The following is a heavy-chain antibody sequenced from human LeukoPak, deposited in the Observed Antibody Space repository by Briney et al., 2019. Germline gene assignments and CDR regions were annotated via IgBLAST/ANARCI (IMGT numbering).Heavy chain of an antibody. D-gene: IGHD3-22*01. J-gene: IGHJ3*02. CDR1: GGTFSSYA. V-gene: IGHV1-69*05. CDR2: IIPIFGTA. Sequence: ASVKVSCKASGGTFSSYAISWVRQAPGQGLEWMGGIIPIFGTANYAQKFQGRVTITTDESTSTAYMELSSLRSEDTAVYYCARGGSSGTDAFDIWGQGTMVTVSS. CDR3: ARGGSSGTDAFDI.